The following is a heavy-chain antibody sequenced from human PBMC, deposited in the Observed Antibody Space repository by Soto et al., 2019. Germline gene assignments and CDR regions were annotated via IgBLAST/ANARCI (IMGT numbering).Heavy chain of an antibody. Sequence: EVQLVESGGGLVKPGRSLRLSFAASGFTFTNAWMSWVRQAPGKGLEWVGRIRSKARGVTADYAAPVKGRFTISRDDSKNTLYLQMNNLSTEDTAVYYCATDIGDTWYAFYFDFWGQGTLVTVSS. D-gene: IGHD6-13*01. J-gene: IGHJ4*02. CDR1: GFTFTNAW. CDR2: IRSKARGVTA. CDR3: ATDIGDTWYAFYFDF. V-gene: IGHV3-15*01.